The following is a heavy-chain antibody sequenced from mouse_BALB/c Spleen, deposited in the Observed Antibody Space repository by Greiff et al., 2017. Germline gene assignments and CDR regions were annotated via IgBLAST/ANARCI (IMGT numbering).Heavy chain of an antibody. CDR3: ARRGTTVRYYAMDY. CDR2: ISSGSSTI. Sequence: EVQRVESGGGLVQPGGSRKLSCAASGFTFSSFGMHWVRQAPEKGLEWVAYISSGSSTIDYADTVKGRFTISRDNPKNTLFLQMTSLRAEDTAMYYCARRGTTVRYYAMDYWGQGTSVTVSS. D-gene: IGHD1-1*01. V-gene: IGHV5-17*02. CDR1: GFTFSSFG. J-gene: IGHJ4*01.